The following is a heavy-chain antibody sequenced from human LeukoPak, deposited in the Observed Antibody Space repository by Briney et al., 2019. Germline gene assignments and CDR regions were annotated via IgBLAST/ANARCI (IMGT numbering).Heavy chain of an antibody. CDR3: ARGGGRGYDSQTFDF. CDR1: GYTFTSYY. Sequence: ASVKVSCKASGYTFTSYYMHWVRQAPGQGLEWMGRVNPNSGGTDYAQRFQDRVTMTRDISINTVYLELTRLRSGDTAIYYCARGGGRGYDSQTFDFWGQGTLVTVSS. D-gene: IGHD5-12*01. J-gene: IGHJ4*02. CDR2: VNPNSGGT. V-gene: IGHV1-2*06.